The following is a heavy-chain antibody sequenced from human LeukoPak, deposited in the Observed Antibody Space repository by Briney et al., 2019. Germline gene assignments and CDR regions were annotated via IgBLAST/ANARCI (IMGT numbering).Heavy chain of an antibody. Sequence: GSLRLSCAASGFTFSSYEMNWVRQAPGKGPGWVSYISSSGSTIYYADSVKGRFTISRDNAKNSLYLQMNSLRAEDTAVYYCASRNYYYGMDVWGQGTTVTVSS. CDR2: ISSSGSTI. CDR1: GFTFSSYE. J-gene: IGHJ6*02. V-gene: IGHV3-48*03. CDR3: ASRNYYYGMDV.